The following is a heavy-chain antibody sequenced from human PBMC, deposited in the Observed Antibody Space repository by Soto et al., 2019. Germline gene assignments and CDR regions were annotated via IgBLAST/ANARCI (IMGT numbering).Heavy chain of an antibody. J-gene: IGHJ6*02. CDR1: GGSMNSGDQY. CDR3: ARELPQRQGRNMDV. Sequence: SSETLSLTCTVTGGSMNSGDQYWTWIRHRPGEGLEWLGYMNHRGSLYYNPSLKSRVSMSVDTSKNQFSLNLSSVTAADTAVYYWARELPQRQGRNMDVWGQGTTVTVSS. D-gene: IGHD1-1*01. CDR2: MNHRGSL. V-gene: IGHV4-31*03.